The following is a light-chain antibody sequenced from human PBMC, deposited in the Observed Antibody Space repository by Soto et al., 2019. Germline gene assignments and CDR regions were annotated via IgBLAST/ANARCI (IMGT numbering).Light chain of an antibody. CDR3: QQYGSSGT. CDR2: DVS. V-gene: IGKV3-20*01. Sequence: DMMLRQSSGTLSLSPGERASLSCRASQSVSSGHLAWYQQKPGQAPRLLIYDVSTRATGVPARFSGTGSETDFTLTISRLEPEDFAVYYCQQYGSSGTFGQGTKV. J-gene: IGKJ1*01. CDR1: QSVSSGH.